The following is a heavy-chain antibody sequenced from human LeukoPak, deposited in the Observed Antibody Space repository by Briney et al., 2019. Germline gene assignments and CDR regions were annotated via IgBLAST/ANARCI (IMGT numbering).Heavy chain of an antibody. Sequence: AGGSLRLSCAASGFTFSNYAMSWVRQAPGKGLEWVSGISGGTGTPFYADSVKGRFTISRDNSKNTLYLQMSSLRGEDTAVYFCAKRGTTVITMDYFDYWGQGTLVTVSS. J-gene: IGHJ4*02. V-gene: IGHV3-23*01. CDR2: ISGGTGTP. CDR1: GFTFSNYA. CDR3: AKRGTTVITMDYFDY. D-gene: IGHD4-17*01.